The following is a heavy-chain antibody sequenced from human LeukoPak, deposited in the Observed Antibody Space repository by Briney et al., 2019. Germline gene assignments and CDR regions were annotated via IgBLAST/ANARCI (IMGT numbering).Heavy chain of an antibody. J-gene: IGHJ4*02. CDR2: INTYGSTT. CDR1: GFTFSNYW. V-gene: IGHV3-74*01. D-gene: IGHD3-22*01. Sequence: PGGSLRLSCAASGFTFSNYWMHWVRQAPGKGLVWVSRINTYGSTTAYADSVKGRFTISRDNAKNSLYLQMNSLRAEDTAVYYCARESTYYYDSSGYYDLDYWGQGTLVTVSS. CDR3: ARESTYYYDSSGYYDLDY.